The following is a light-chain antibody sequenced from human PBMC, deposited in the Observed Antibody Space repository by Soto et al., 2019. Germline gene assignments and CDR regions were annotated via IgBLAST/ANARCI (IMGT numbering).Light chain of an antibody. CDR2: DVT. CDR3: NSYTSTNTLV. J-gene: IGLJ2*01. V-gene: IGLV2-14*03. Sequence: QSALTQPDSVSGSPGQSITISCTGTISDVGGFNHVSWYQQHPGKAPKLMIYDVTDRPSGVSNRFSGSKSGNTASLAISGRQAEDEADYYCNSYTSTNTLVFGGGTKVTVL. CDR1: ISDVGGFNH.